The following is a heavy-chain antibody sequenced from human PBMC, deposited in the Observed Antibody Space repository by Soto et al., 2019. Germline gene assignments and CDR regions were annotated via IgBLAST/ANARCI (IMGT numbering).Heavy chain of an antibody. J-gene: IGHJ3*02. CDR2: INPSGGST. D-gene: IGHD3-22*01. CDR3: ARRQYYDSSGYSNAFDI. V-gene: IGHV1-46*01. CDR1: GYTFTSYY. Sequence: GASVKVSCKASGYTFTSYYMHWVRQAPGQGLEWMGIINPSGGSTSYAQKFQGRVTMTRDTSTSTVYMELSSLRSEDTAVYYCARRQYYDSSGYSNAFDIWGQGTMVTVSS.